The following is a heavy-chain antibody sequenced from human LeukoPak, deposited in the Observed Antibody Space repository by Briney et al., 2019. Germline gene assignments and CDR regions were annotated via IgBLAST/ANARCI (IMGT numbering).Heavy chain of an antibody. CDR1: GFTFSRYA. CDR3: VKDGSGSYYTYYFDY. J-gene: IGHJ4*02. Sequence: GGSLRLSCSASGFTFSRYAMHWVRQAPGKGLEYVSAISSNGGSTYYADSVKGRFTISRDNSRNTLYLQMSSLRAEDTAVYYCVKDGSGSYYTYYFDYRGQGTLVTVSS. CDR2: ISSNGGST. D-gene: IGHD3-10*01. V-gene: IGHV3-64D*06.